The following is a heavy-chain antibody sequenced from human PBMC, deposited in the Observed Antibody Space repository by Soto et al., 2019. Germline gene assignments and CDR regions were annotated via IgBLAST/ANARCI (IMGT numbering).Heavy chain of an antibody. CDR2: LIPIFGTA. CDR3: ANKQQRGALDI. D-gene: IGHD6-13*01. Sequence: ASVKVSCKASGGTFSSYAISWVRPAPGQGLEWMGGLIPIFGTANYAQKFQGRVTITADESTSTAYMELSSLRSEDTAVYYCANKQQRGALDIWGQGTMVTVSS. V-gene: IGHV1-69*13. CDR1: GGTFSSYA. J-gene: IGHJ3*02.